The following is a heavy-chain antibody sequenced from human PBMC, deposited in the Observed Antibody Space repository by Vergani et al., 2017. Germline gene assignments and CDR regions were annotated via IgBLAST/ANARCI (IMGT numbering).Heavy chain of an antibody. CDR2: IIPILGIA. J-gene: IGHJ4*02. V-gene: IGHV1-69*02. Sequence: QVQLVQSGAEVKKPGSSVKVSCKASGGTFSSYTISWVRQAPGQGLEWMGRIIPILGIANYAQKFQGRVTITADKSTSTAYMELSSLRSEDTAVYYCASTSRDGYKYYFDYWGQGTLVTVSS. CDR1: GGTFSSYT. CDR3: ASTSRDGYKYYFDY. D-gene: IGHD5-24*01.